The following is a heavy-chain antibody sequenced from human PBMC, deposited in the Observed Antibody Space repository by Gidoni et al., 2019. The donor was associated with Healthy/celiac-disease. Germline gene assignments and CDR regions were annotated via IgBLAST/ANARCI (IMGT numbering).Heavy chain of an antibody. Sequence: EVQLVESGGGLVKPGGSLRLSCAASGFTFSSYSMNWVRQAPGKGLEWVSSISSSSSYIYYADSVKGRFTISRDNAKNSLYLQMNSLRAEDTAVYYCARVGAVVVVPAAITHAFDIWGQGTMVTVSS. J-gene: IGHJ3*02. D-gene: IGHD2-2*02. CDR2: ISSSSSYI. V-gene: IGHV3-21*01. CDR3: ARVGAVVVVPAAITHAFDI. CDR1: GFTFSSYS.